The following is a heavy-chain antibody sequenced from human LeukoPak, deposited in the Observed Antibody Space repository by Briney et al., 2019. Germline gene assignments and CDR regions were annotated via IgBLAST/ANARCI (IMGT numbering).Heavy chain of an antibody. Sequence: GGSLRLSCAASGFTFSSYSMNWVRQAPGRGLDWVSSISSSSSYIYYADSVKGRFTISRDNAKNSLYLQMNSLRAEDTAVYYCARVGKFRGGYIDYWGQGTLVTVSS. D-gene: IGHD1-26*01. CDR2: ISSSSSYI. V-gene: IGHV3-21*01. CDR1: GFTFSSYS. J-gene: IGHJ4*02. CDR3: ARVGKFRGGYIDY.